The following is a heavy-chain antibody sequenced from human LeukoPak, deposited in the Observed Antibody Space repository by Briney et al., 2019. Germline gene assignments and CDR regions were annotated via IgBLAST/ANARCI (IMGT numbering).Heavy chain of an antibody. V-gene: IGHV3-11*01. CDR1: GFTFNDYY. J-gene: IGHJ5*02. CDR3: TTDGAGFDT. CDR2: INIGGTNT. Sequence: GGSLRLSCAASGFTFNDYYMSWIRQAPGKGLEWLSYINIGGTNTHYADSVKGRFTISRDNAKKSLYLEMNNLRAEDTAVYYCTTDGAGFDTWGQGVLVTVSS.